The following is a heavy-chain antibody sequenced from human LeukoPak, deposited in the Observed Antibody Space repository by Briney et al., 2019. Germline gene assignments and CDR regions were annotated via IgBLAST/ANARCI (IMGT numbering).Heavy chain of an antibody. J-gene: IGHJ6*03. CDR3: ATNGYYCMDV. CDR2: IYHSGGT. V-gene: IGHV4-4*02. D-gene: IGHD2-8*01. Sequence: SGTLSLTCAVSGGSISSSTNWWSWVRQPPGKGLEWIGEIYHSGGTNYNPSLKSRITISVDKSQNQFSLKVNSLTAADTAVYYCATNGYYCMDVWGKETTVTVSS. CDR1: GGSISSSTNW.